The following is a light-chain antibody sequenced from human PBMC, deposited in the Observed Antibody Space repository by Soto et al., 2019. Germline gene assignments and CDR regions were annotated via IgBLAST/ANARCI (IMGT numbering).Light chain of an antibody. CDR1: QDISDH. Sequence: DFQMTQSPSSLSASVGDRVTITCRARQDISDHLDWYQHKPAKVPKLLIYEASTLQTGVPSRFSSVGSGTEFTLTISSLQPEDVATYYCHKYNRAPRKFGQGTKVELK. J-gene: IGKJ1*01. V-gene: IGKV1-27*01. CDR3: HKYNRAPRK. CDR2: EAS.